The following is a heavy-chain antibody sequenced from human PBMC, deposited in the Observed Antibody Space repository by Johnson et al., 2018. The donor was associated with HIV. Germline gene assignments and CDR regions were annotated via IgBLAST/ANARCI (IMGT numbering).Heavy chain of an antibody. CDR3: TICITMIVVVTTDAFDI. CDR2: IKSKTDGGTT. CDR1: GFTFSNAW. D-gene: IGHD3-22*01. Sequence: VQLVESGGGLVKPGGSLRLSCAASGFTFSNAWMSWVRQAPGKGLEWVGRIKSKTDGGTTDYAAPVKGRFNISRDDSKNTLYLQMNSLKTEDTAVYYCTICITMIVVVTTDAFDIWGQGTMVTVSS. J-gene: IGHJ3*02. V-gene: IGHV3-15*01.